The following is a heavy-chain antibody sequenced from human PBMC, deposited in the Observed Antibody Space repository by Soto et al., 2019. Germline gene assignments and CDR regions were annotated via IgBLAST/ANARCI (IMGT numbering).Heavy chain of an antibody. CDR2: ISYDGSNK. Sequence: QVQLVESGGGVVQPGRSLRLSCAASGFTFSSYGMHWVRQAPGKGLEWVAVISYDGSNKYYADSVKGRFTISRDNSKNTLYLQMNSLRAEDTVVYYGAKDSRPVIVVVAALAPPVDYWGQGTLVTVSS. D-gene: IGHD2-15*01. CDR1: GFTFSSYG. J-gene: IGHJ4*02. V-gene: IGHV3-30*18. CDR3: AKDSRPVIVVVAALAPPVDY.